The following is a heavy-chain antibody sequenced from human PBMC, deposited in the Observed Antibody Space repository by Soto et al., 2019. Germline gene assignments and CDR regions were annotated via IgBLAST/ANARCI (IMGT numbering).Heavy chain of an antibody. J-gene: IGHJ4*02. CDR3: ARVVADRGMATSDNSCDY. D-gene: IGHD5-12*01. CDR1: GGSISSGGYS. Sequence: SETLSLTCAVSGGSISSGGYSWSWIRQPPGKGLEWIGYIYHSGSTYYNPSLKSRVTISVDRSKNQFSLKLSSVTAADTAVYYCARVVADRGMATSDNSCDYWGQGTLVTVSS. V-gene: IGHV4-30-2*01. CDR2: IYHSGST.